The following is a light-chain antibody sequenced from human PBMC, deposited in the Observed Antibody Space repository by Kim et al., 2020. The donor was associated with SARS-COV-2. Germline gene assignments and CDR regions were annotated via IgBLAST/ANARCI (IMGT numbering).Light chain of an antibody. V-gene: IGLV3-1*01. J-gene: IGLJ3*02. CDR3: QAWDSSTWV. Sequence: VAPGQTARINGCGDKLGEKYACWYKQKPGQSPVLVIYQDSKRPSGIPERFSGSNSGNTATLTISGTQAMDEADYYCQAWDSSTWVFGGGTQLTVL. CDR2: QDS. CDR1: KLGEKY.